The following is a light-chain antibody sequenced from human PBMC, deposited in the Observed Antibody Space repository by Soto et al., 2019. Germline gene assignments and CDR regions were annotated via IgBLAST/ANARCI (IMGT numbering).Light chain of an antibody. CDR3: AAWDDSLNGVV. V-gene: IGLV1-44*01. CDR1: SSNIGSNT. CDR2: SNN. Sequence: QSVLTQPPSASGTPGQRVTISCSGSSSNIGSNTVNWYQQLPGTAPKLLIYSNNQRPSGVPDRFSGSKSGTSACLAISGHQSEDEADYYCAAWDDSLNGVVFGGGTKLTVL. J-gene: IGLJ2*01.